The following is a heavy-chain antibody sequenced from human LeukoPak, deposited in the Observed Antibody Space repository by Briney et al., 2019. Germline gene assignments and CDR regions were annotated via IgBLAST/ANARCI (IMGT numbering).Heavy chain of an antibody. CDR2: INPNSGGT. Sequence: ASVKVSCKASGYTFTGYYMHWVRQAPGQGLEWMGWINPNSGGTNYAQKFQGRVTMTRDTSISTAYMELSRLRSDDTAVYCCAREDLYYYDSSGSEYFQHWSQGTLVTVS. J-gene: IGHJ1*01. D-gene: IGHD3-22*01. V-gene: IGHV1-2*02. CDR1: GYTFTGYY. CDR3: AREDLYYYDSSGSEYFQH.